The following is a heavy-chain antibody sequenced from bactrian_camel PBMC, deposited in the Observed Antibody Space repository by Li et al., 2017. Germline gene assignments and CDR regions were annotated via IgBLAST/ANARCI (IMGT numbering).Heavy chain of an antibody. CDR2: ISTDGAA. CDR1: GFTSNRCG. CDR3: KPYQDAGRLWCAVGP. V-gene: IGHV3S55*01. D-gene: IGHD1*01. J-gene: IGHJ6*01. Sequence: HVQLVESGGGSVQAGGSLRLSCTVPGFTSNRCGMYWYRQAAGKQREWVSSISTDGAAVCADSVQGRFTISKDKDKDTVYLQMNSLNPEDTAMYSCKPYQDAGRLWCAVGPWGQGTQVTVS.